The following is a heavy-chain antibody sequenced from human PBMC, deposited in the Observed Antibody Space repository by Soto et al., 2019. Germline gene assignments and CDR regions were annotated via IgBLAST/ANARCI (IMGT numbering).Heavy chain of an antibody. CDR2: IYYSGST. V-gene: IGHV4-31*03. CDR1: GGSISSGGYY. D-gene: IGHD6-19*01. Sequence: PSETLSLTCTVSGGSISSGGYYWSWIRQHPGKGLEWIGYIYYSGSTYYNPSLKSRVTISVDTSKNQFSPKLSSVTAADTAVYYCARAVADSRNFDYWGQGTLVTVSS. CDR3: ARAVADSRNFDY. J-gene: IGHJ4*02.